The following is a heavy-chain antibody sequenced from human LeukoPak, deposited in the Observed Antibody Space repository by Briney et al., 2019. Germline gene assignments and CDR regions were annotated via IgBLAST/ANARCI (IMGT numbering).Heavy chain of an antibody. J-gene: IGHJ4*02. Sequence: GGSLRLSCAASGFTFRNYGMNWVRQAPGKGLEWVSYISSTSSNIAYADSVKGRFTISRDNVKNSLYLQINSLRVEDTSVYYCARGGAARPDYWGQGTLVTVSS. CDR2: ISSTSSNI. D-gene: IGHD6-6*01. CDR3: ARGGAARPDY. V-gene: IGHV3-48*04. CDR1: GFTFRNYG.